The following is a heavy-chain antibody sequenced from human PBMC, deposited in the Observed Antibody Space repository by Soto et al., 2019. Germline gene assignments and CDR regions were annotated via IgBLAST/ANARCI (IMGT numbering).Heavy chain of an antibody. CDR3: VRDRDLDRDMVHADL. CDR1: GFTISGCG. Sequence: PGGSLRLSCEASGFTISGCGMNWVRQAPGKGLEWLAYITIRTGNIVYADSVRGRFTISADNAENSVFLQMNSLRDEDTAVYFCVRDRDLDRDMVHADLWGQGT. CDR2: ITIRTGNI. J-gene: IGHJ4*01. V-gene: IGHV3-48*02. D-gene: IGHD5-18*01.